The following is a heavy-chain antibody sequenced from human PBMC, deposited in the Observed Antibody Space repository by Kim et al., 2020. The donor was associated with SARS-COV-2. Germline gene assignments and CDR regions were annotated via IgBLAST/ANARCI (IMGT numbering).Heavy chain of an antibody. J-gene: IGHJ4*02. V-gene: IGHV3-23*01. CDR3: AKDPPIWYSYGYGGGFDY. D-gene: IGHD5-18*01. Sequence: GGSLRLSCAASGFTFSSYAMSWVRQAPGKGLEWVSAISGSGGSTYYADSVKGRFTISRDNSKNTLYLQMNSLRAEDTAVYYCAKDPPIWYSYGYGGGFDYWGQGTLVTVSS. CDR2: ISGSGGST. CDR1: GFTFSSYA.